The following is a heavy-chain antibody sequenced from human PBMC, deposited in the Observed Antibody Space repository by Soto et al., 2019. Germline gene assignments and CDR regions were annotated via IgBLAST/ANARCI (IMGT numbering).Heavy chain of an antibody. CDR1: GYTFTMYG. D-gene: IGHD3-22*01. CDR2: ISAYNGNT. J-gene: IGHJ4*02. CDR3: ARQEYYYDSSGNGGTEFDS. Sequence: QVQLVQSGGEVKKPGASVKVSCKASGYTFTMYGISWVRQAPGQGLEWLGWISAYNGNTDYAQKVQGRLTMTTDTTTCTVYMERRSLRSDDTAVYYCARQEYYYDSSGNGGTEFDSWGQGTLVTVSS. V-gene: IGHV1-18*01.